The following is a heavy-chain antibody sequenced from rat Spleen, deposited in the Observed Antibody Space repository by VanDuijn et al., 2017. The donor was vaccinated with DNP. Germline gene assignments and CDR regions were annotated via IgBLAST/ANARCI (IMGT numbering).Heavy chain of an antibody. CDR2: INNAGNT. Sequence: EVQLQESGPGLVKPSQSLSLTCSVTGHSITDSYRWNWIRKFPRNKLEWMGYINNAGNTDYNPSLTSRISITKDTSKNQFFLQVKSVSTVDTATYDWDRGYYNSHSILNWGQGTLVTVSS. CDR3: DRGYYNSHSILN. D-gene: IGHD1-2*01. CDR1: GHSITDSYR. J-gene: IGHJ3*01. V-gene: IGHV3-3*01.